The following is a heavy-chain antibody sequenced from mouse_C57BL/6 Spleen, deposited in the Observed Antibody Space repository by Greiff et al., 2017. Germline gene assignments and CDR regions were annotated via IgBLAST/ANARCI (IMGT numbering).Heavy chain of an antibody. D-gene: IGHD2-3*01. CDR3: YDGNSRVAY. CDR1: GYAFSSYW. J-gene: IGHJ3*01. V-gene: IGHV1-80*01. CDR2: IYPGDGDT. Sequence: VQLQQSGAELVKPGASVKISCKASGYAFSSYWMNWVKQRHGKGLEWIGQIYPGDGDTNYTGKFKGKATLTADKSASTAYMQLSSLTSEDSAVYFCYDGNSRVAYWGQGTLVTVSA.